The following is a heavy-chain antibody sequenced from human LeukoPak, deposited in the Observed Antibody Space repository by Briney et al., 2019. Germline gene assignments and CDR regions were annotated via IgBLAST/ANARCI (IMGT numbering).Heavy chain of an antibody. Sequence: PSETLSLTCTVSGGSISSSSYYWGWIRQPAGKGLEWIGRIYSSGTTNYNPSLKSRVTMSVDTSKNQFSLRLSSVTAADTALYYCARHILYSSGWTDIDYWGQGTLVTVSS. CDR1: GGSISSSSYY. V-gene: IGHV4-61*02. J-gene: IGHJ4*02. D-gene: IGHD6-19*01. CDR3: ARHILYSSGWTDIDY. CDR2: IYSSGTT.